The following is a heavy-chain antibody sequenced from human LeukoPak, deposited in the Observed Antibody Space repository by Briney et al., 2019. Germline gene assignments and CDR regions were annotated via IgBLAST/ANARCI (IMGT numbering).Heavy chain of an antibody. Sequence: ASVKVSCKASGCTFTSYDINWVRQATGQGLEWMGWMNPNSGNTGYAQKFQGRVTITRNTSISTAYMELSSLRSEDTAVYYCARGRDDSSGYYLYYFDYWGQGTLVTVSS. D-gene: IGHD3-22*01. CDR1: GCTFTSYD. V-gene: IGHV1-8*03. J-gene: IGHJ4*02. CDR2: MNPNSGNT. CDR3: ARGRDDSSGYYLYYFDY.